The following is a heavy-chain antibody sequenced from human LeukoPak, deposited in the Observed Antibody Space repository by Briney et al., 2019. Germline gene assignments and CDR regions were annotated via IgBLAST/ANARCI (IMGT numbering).Heavy chain of an antibody. J-gene: IGHJ6*03. Sequence: ASVKVSCKASGYTFTGYYMHWVRQAPGQGLEWMGWINPNSGGTNYAQKFQGRVTMTRDTYISTAYMELSRLRSDDTAVYYCARDSNIVVVPAAVYYYYYMDVWGKGTTVTVSS. CDR2: INPNSGGT. V-gene: IGHV1-2*02. CDR3: ARDSNIVVVPAAVYYYYYMDV. D-gene: IGHD2-2*01. CDR1: GYTFTGYY.